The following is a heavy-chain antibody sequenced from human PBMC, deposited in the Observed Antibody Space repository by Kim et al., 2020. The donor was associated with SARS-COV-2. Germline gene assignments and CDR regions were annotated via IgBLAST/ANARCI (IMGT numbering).Heavy chain of an antibody. V-gene: IGHV3-20*01. CDR3: ARSFYYDSSGYYPYWYFDL. D-gene: IGHD3-22*01. Sequence: GGSLRLSCAASGFTFDDYGMSWVRQAPGKGLEWVSGINWNGGSTGYADSVKGRFTISRDNAKNSLYLQMNSLRAEDTALYHCARSFYYDSSGYYPYWYFDLWGRGTLFTVSS. CDR1: GFTFDDYG. J-gene: IGHJ2*01. CDR2: INWNGGST.